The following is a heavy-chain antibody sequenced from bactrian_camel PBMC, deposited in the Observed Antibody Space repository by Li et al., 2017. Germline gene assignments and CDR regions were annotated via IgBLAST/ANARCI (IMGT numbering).Heavy chain of an antibody. CDR1: GFTFSSYW. CDR2: IDARGVT. J-gene: IGHJ4*01. V-gene: IGHV3S1*01. D-gene: IGHD3*01. CDR3: AAGTRIIVGDYCDGITA. Sequence: HVQLVESGGGLVQPGGSLRLSCAASGFTFSSYWMYWDRQAPGKGREGVASIDARGVTQYADFVKGRFTISQDNAKNIIYLQMSSLTPDDTAMYYCAAGTRIIVGDYCDGITARGQGTQVTVS.